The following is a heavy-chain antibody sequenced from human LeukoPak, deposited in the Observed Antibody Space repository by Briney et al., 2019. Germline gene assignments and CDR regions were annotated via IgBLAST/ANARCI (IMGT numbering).Heavy chain of an antibody. CDR3: ARPHQLRYFDPFYMDV. D-gene: IGHD3-9*01. V-gene: IGHV1-2*02. CDR2: INPNSGGT. J-gene: IGHJ6*03. Sequence: ASVKVSCKASGYTFTGYYMHWVRQAPGQGLEWMGWINPNSGGTNYAQKFQGRVTMTRDTSISTAYMELSRLRSDDTAVYYCARPHQLRYFDPFYMDVWGKGTTVTASS. CDR1: GYTFTGYY.